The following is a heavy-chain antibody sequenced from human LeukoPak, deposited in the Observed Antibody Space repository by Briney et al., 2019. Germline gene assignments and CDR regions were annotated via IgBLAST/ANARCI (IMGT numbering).Heavy chain of an antibody. Sequence: SETLSLTCAVYGGSFSGYYWSWIRQPPGKGLELIGEINHSGSTNYNPSLKSRVTISVDTSKNQFSLKLSSVTAADTAVYYCAKGIAAAGPFDYWGQGTLVTVSS. D-gene: IGHD6-13*01. CDR1: GGSFSGYY. CDR3: AKGIAAAGPFDY. V-gene: IGHV4-34*01. J-gene: IGHJ4*02. CDR2: INHSGST.